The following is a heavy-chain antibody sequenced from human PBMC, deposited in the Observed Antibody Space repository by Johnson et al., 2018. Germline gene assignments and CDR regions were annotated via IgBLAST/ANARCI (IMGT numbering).Heavy chain of an antibody. CDR2: ISYDGDYK. CDR1: GFTFSLYG. J-gene: IGHJ6*03. V-gene: IGHV3-30*18. Sequence: QVQLVQSGGGVVQPGRSLRLSCAASGFTFSLYGFHWVRPAPGKGLEWVALISYDGDYKKYGDSVKGRFTISRDNSQNTLYLQMNGMSTGDTAVYFCAKERGIADGRDYYYMDVWGKGTTVTVSS. D-gene: IGHD1-14*01. CDR3: AKERGIADGRDYYYMDV.